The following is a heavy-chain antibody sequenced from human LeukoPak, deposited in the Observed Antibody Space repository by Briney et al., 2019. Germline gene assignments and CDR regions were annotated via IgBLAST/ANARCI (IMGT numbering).Heavy chain of an antibody. D-gene: IGHD2/OR15-2a*01. J-gene: IGHJ4*02. CDR2: ILPKSGDT. Sequence: ASVKVSCKASGYTFSAYHVHWVRRAPGQGFEWMGWILPKSGDTDNAQNFQARVTMSRDISVSTAYLELSSLKSDDTAVYYCAVNGFQTLTTSFDYWGQGSLVTVSS. CDR1: GYTFSAYH. CDR3: AVNGFQTLTTSFDY. V-gene: IGHV1-2*02.